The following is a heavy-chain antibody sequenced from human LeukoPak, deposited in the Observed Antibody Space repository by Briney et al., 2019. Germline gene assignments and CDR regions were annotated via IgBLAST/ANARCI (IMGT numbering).Heavy chain of an antibody. J-gene: IGHJ3*02. CDR2: IYHSGST. Sequence: SETLSLTCTVSGGSISSYYWSWIRQPPGKGLEWIGYIYHSGSTYYNPSLKSRVTISVDRSKNQFSLKLSSVTAADTAVYYCATSMVRGVIIGAFDIWGQGTMVTVSS. V-gene: IGHV4-59*04. D-gene: IGHD3-10*01. CDR1: GGSISSYY. CDR3: ATSMVRGVIIGAFDI.